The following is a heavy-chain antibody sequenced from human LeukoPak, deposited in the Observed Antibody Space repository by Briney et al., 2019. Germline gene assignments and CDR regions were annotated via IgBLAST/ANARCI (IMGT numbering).Heavy chain of an antibody. V-gene: IGHV3-7*01. CDR2: IKQDGSEK. J-gene: IGHJ4*02. CDR3: ARIRVMDFYYFDY. Sequence: RGSLRLSCAASGFSFSSYAMSWVRQAPGKGLEWVAKIKQDGSEKYYVDSVKGRFTISRDNAKNSLYLQINSPRAEDTAVYYCARIRVMDFYYFDYWGQGTLVTVSS. CDR1: GFSFSSYA. D-gene: IGHD3-10*01.